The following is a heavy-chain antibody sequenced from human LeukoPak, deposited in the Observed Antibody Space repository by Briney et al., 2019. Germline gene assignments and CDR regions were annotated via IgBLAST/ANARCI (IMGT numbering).Heavy chain of an antibody. CDR3: ARGLPEDYYDSSGYYSGGGFDI. CDR1: GYTFTSYD. J-gene: IGHJ3*02. CDR2: MNPNSGDT. Sequence: ASVKASCKASGYTFTSYDINWVRQATGQGLEWMGWMNPNSGDTGYAQKFQGRVTITRNTSISTAYMELSSLRSEDTAVYYCARGLPEDYYDSSGYYSGGGFDIWGQGAMVTVSS. D-gene: IGHD3-22*01. V-gene: IGHV1-8*03.